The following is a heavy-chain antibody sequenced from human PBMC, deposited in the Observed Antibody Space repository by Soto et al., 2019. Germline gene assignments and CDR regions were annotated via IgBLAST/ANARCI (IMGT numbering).Heavy chain of an antibody. V-gene: IGHV4-59*01. CDR3: ARGFLYYYDSSRYP. CDR2: IYYSGST. J-gene: IGHJ5*02. CDR1: GASISTYY. Sequence: PSDPLSLTCTVSGASISTYYWSWIRQPPGKGLEWIGYIYYSGSTNYNPSLKRRVTISVDTSKNQFSLKLSSVTAADTAVYYCARGFLYYYDSSRYPWSQGTLVTVSP. D-gene: IGHD3-22*01.